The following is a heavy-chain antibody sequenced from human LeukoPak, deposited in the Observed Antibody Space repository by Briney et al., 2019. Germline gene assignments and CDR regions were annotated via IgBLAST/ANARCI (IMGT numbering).Heavy chain of an antibody. D-gene: IGHD3-10*01. Sequence: GGSLRLSCAASGFTFSSYAMSWVRQAPGKGLEWFAAISGGSGSDTYYANAVKGRFTISRDNSKTTLYLEMNTLRAEDTAVYYCAKGSSSGRPYFFDYWGQGTLVTVSS. V-gene: IGHV3-23*01. CDR2: ISGGSGSDT. J-gene: IGHJ4*02. CDR1: GFTFSSYA. CDR3: AKGSSSGRPYFFDY.